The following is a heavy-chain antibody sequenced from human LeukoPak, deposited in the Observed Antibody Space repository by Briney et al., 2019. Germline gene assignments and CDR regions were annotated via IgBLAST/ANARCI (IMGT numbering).Heavy chain of an antibody. CDR3: ARDRYYYDSSGYYPLFDY. D-gene: IGHD3-22*01. CDR1: GGSISSGTYY. J-gene: IGHJ4*02. CDR2: IYTSGST. Sequence: PSQTLSLTCTVSGGSISSGTYYWSWIRQPAGKGLEWIGRIYTSGSTNYNPSLKSRVTMSVDTSKNQFSLKLSSVTAADTTVYYCARDRYYYDSSGYYPLFDYWGQGTLVTVSS. V-gene: IGHV4-61*02.